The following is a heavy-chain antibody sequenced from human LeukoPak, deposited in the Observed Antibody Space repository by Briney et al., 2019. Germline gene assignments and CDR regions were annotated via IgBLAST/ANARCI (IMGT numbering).Heavy chain of an antibody. V-gene: IGHV1-2*02. D-gene: IGHD5-24*01. CDR1: GYTFTGYY. CDR3: ARDGTGVYNLVQY. Sequence: GASVKVSCKASGYTFTGYYMHWVRRAPGQGLEWMGWINPNSGGTNYAQKLQGRVTMTRDTSISAVYMELSRLRSDDTAVYYCARDGTGVYNLVQYWGQGTLVTVSS. J-gene: IGHJ4*02. CDR2: INPNSGGT.